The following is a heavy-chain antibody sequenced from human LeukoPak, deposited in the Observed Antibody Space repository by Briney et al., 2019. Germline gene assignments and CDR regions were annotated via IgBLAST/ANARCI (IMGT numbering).Heavy chain of an antibody. CDR1: GFTFHTYA. CDR2: ISISGGST. D-gene: IGHD3-16*01. CDR3: ARGLMMAQYFQY. V-gene: IGHV3-23*01. J-gene: IGHJ1*01. Sequence: PGGSLRLSCAASGFTFHTYAMNWVRLAPGKGLEWVSGISISGGSTNYADSVKGRFTISRDNSKNTVYLQMNSLRAEDTAVYHCARGLMMAQYFQYWGQGTLVIVSS.